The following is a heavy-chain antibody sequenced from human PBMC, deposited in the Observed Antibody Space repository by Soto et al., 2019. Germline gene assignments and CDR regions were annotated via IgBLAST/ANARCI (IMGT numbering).Heavy chain of an antibody. V-gene: IGHV3-74*01. D-gene: IGHD3-9*01. CDR2: INSDGSST. J-gene: IGHJ5*02. CDR1: GFTFSSYW. Sequence: GSLRLSCAASGFTFSSYWMHWVRQAPGKGLVWVSRINSDGSSTSYADSVKGRFTISRDNAKNTLYLQMNSLRAEDAAVYYCVKVSTFYDILTGYYSTNFFDPWGQGTLVTVSS. CDR3: VKVSTFYDILTGYYSTNFFDP.